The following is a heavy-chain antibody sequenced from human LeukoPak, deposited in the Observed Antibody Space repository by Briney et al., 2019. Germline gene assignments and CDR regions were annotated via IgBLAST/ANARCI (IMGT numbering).Heavy chain of an antibody. CDR3: AREAYQEAGDFLDY. V-gene: IGHV4-31*03. CDR1: GGSISSGGYY. J-gene: IGHJ4*02. Sequence: SETLSLTCTVSGGSISSGGYYWSWIRQHPGKGLEWIGYIYYSGSTYYNPSLKSRVTISVDTSKNQFSLKLSSVTAADTAVYYCAREAYQEAGDFLDYWGQGTLVTVSS. D-gene: IGHD2-21*02. CDR2: IYYSGST.